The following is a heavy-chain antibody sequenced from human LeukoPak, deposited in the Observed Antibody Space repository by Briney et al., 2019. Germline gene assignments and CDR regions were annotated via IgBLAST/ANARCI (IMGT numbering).Heavy chain of an antibody. D-gene: IGHD1-26*01. CDR3: ARGWEGYMDV. V-gene: IGHV1-3*02. CDR1: GHTFSTYA. Sequence: ASVKVSCKASGHTFSTYAIHWVRQAPGQRLEWMGWSNAGNVKTKYSQEFQGRVTFTRDTSASTAYMELSSLRSEDTAVYYCARGWEGYMDVWGQGTTVTVSS. J-gene: IGHJ6*02. CDR2: SNAGNVKT.